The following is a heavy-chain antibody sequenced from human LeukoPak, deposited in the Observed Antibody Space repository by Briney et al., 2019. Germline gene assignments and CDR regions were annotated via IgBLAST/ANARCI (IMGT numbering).Heavy chain of an antibody. CDR3: ARDWEYSSSFNWFDP. CDR2: INPSDGST. J-gene: IGHJ5*02. D-gene: IGHD6-13*01. CDR1: GYTFTTYY. Sequence: ASVKVSCKASGYTFTTYYIHWVRQAPGQGLEWMGIINPSDGSTSYAQKFQGRVTITADKSTSTAYMELSSLRSEDTAVYYCARDWEYSSSFNWFDPWGQGTLVTVSS. V-gene: IGHV1-46*01.